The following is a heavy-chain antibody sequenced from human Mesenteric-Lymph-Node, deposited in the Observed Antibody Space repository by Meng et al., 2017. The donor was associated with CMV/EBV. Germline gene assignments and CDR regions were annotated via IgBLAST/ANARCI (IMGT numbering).Heavy chain of an antibody. CDR2: IYHSGST. J-gene: IGHJ5*02. CDR3: ARALYCSSTSCYSPNWFDP. Sequence: GSLRLSCTVSGYSISSGYYWGWIRQPPGKGLEWIGSIYHSGSTYYNPSLKSRVTISVDTSKNHFSLKLNSVTAADTAVYYCARALYCSSTSCYSPNWFDPWGQGTLVTVSS. V-gene: IGHV4-38-2*02. D-gene: IGHD2-2*01. CDR1: GYSISSGYY.